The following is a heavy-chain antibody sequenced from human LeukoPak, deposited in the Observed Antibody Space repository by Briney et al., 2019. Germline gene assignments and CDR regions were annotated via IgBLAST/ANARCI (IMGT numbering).Heavy chain of an antibody. D-gene: IGHD2-15*01. CDR1: GFIFSSYW. Sequence: GGSLRLSCAASGFIFSSYWMSWVRQAPGKGLEWVANIKQDGSEKYYVDSVKGRFTISRDNAKNSLYLQMNSLRAEDTAVYYCARDLTVRCSGGSCYSAFDYWGQGTLVTVSS. V-gene: IGHV3-7*01. CDR2: IKQDGSEK. J-gene: IGHJ4*02. CDR3: ARDLTVRCSGGSCYSAFDY.